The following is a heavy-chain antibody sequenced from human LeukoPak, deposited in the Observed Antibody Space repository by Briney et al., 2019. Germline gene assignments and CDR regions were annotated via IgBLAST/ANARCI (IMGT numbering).Heavy chain of an antibody. CDR1: GYTFTSYD. CDR2: MNPNTGNT. V-gene: IGHV1-8*01. D-gene: IGHD3-10*01. CDR3: ARKFLGTRGYYFDY. Sequence: ASVKVSCKASGYTFTSYDINWVRQATGQGLEWMGWMNPNTGNTGYAQKFQGRVTMTRDTSISTAYMELSSLRSDDTAVYYCARKFLGTRGYYFDYWGQGTLVTVSS. J-gene: IGHJ4*02.